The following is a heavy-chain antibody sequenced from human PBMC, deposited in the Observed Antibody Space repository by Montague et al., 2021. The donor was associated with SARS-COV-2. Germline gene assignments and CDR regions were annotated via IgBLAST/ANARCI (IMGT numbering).Heavy chain of an antibody. J-gene: IGHJ4*02. V-gene: IGHV3-23*01. CDR2: ISGSGGST. D-gene: IGHD4-17*01. Sequence: SLRLSCAASGFTFNSYAMSWVRQAPGKGLEWVSAISGSGGSTYYADSVKGRFTISRDNSKNTLYLQMNSLRAEDTAVYYCAKAGIKYDYGDFFDYWGQGTLVTVSS. CDR3: AKAGIKYDYGDFFDY. CDR1: GFTFNSYA.